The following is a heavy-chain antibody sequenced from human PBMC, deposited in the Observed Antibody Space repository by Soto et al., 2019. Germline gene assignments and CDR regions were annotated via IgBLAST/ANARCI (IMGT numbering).Heavy chain of an antibody. CDR1: GGTSSNYA. CDR3: ATSPYSYDTSGYLDY. Sequence: QVQLVQSGAEVKKPGSSVTVSCRASGGTSSNYAINWVRQAPGQGLEWMAGIIPLFGTTNYAQKFQGRVTITADESTSTAYMELTSLRSEDTAVFYCATSPYSYDTSGYLDYWGQGTLVTVSS. CDR2: IIPLFGTT. V-gene: IGHV1-69*12. J-gene: IGHJ4*02. D-gene: IGHD3-22*01.